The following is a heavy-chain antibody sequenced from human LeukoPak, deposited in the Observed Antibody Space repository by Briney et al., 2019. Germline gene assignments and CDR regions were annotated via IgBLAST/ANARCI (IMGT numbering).Heavy chain of an antibody. CDR2: ISSGSDYI. J-gene: IGHJ4*02. D-gene: IGHD2-2*01. CDR1: GFTFSSYS. CDR3: ARTPRGQLPALY. V-gene: IGHV3-21*01. Sequence: PGGSLRLSRVASGFTFSSYSMNWVRQAPGKGLEWVSSISSGSDYIYFADSVKGRFTISRDNAKNSLYLQMNSLRVEDTAVYYCARTPRGQLPALYWGQGTLVTVSS.